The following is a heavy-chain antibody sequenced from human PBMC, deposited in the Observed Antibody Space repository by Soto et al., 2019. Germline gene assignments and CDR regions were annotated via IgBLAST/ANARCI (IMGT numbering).Heavy chain of an antibody. CDR3: ARRGYSGYDWGWYFDF. CDR1: GFDFRIYE. J-gene: IGHJ4*02. V-gene: IGHV3-48*03. D-gene: IGHD5-12*01. Sequence: PGGSLRLSCEASGFDFRIYEMNWVRQSPGKGLEWLSYIGSTGSTIYYADSVKSRFTISRDDGKNSVYLQMNTLRAEDTAVYYCARRGYSGYDWGWYFDFWGQGTPVTVSS. CDR2: IGSTGSTI.